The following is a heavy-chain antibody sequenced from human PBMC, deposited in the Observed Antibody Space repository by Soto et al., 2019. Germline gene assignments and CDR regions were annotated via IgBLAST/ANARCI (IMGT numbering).Heavy chain of an antibody. CDR3: AALLWEGIIVVAPSGGPGEY. J-gene: IGHJ4*02. Sequence: QEQLVQSGGGVVQPGRSLRLSCAASGFIFSSYGMHWVRQAPGKGLEWVAVISYDGSNEYYADSVQGRFTISRDNSKQTLYLEMNSLRTEDMTVYFCAALLWEGIIVVAPSGGPGEYWGQGTMVTVSS. D-gene: IGHD2-2*01. V-gene: IGHV3-30*03. CDR2: ISYDGSNE. CDR1: GFIFSSYG.